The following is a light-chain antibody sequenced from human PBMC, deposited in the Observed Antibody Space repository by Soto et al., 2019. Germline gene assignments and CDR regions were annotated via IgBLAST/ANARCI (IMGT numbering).Light chain of an antibody. V-gene: IGKV3-15*01. J-gene: IGKJ1*01. CDR2: GAS. Sequence: IVMTQSPDTLSASPGARAPISCTASQSVSIDLAWYQQTPDQPPRLLIYGASTRATGVPPTFSGSASATEFTLPISSLQSEDFTVYYCQQYNKWPLTFGQGTKVDIK. CDR3: QQYNKWPLT. CDR1: QSVSID.